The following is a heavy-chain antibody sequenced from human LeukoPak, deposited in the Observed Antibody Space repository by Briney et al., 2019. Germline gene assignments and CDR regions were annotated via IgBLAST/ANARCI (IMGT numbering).Heavy chain of an antibody. CDR1: GYTFTSYA. CDR2: INTNTGNP. D-gene: IGHD3-10*01. Sequence: ASVKVSCKASGYTFTSYAMNWVRQAPGQGLEWMGWINTNTGNPTYAQGFTGRFVFSLDTSVSTAYLQISSLKAEDTAVYYCARDIGWAVDDGSGKGPSRYGMDVWGQGTTVTVSS. V-gene: IGHV7-4-1*02. CDR3: ARDIGWAVDDGSGKGPSRYGMDV. J-gene: IGHJ6*02.